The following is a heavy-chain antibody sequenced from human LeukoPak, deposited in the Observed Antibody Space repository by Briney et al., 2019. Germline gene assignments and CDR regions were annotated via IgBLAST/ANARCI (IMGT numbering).Heavy chain of an antibody. CDR2: FDPEDGQA. CDR3: AAGGPWDLLTY. J-gene: IGHJ4*02. V-gene: IGHV1-24*01. Sequence: ASVKVSCKVSGDTLTELSTHWARQAPGKGLEWMGGFDPEDGQAIYAQKFQGRVTMTEDTSTDTAYMEMNSLRSEDTAVYYCAAGGPWDLLTYWGQGTLVTVSS. CDR1: GDTLTELS. D-gene: IGHD1-26*01.